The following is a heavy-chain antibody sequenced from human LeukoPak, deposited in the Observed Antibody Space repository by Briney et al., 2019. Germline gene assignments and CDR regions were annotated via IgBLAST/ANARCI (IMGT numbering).Heavy chain of an antibody. CDR1: GGSVSSGTYY. D-gene: IGHD2-2*01. J-gene: IGHJ5*02. CDR3: AREAVGYCSGTSCTEGWPDP. Sequence: SETLSLTCTVSGGSVSSGTYYWSWIRQPPGKGLEWIGYIYYSGSTNYNPSLKSRVTISVDTSKNQFSLKLSSVTTADTAVYYCAREAVGYCSGTSCTEGWPDPWGQGTLVTVSS. V-gene: IGHV4-61*01. CDR2: IYYSGST.